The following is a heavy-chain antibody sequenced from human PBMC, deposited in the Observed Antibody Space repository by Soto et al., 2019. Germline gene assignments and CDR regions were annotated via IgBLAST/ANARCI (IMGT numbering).Heavy chain of an antibody. Sequence: SQTLSLTCAISGDSVSSNSAAWNWIRQSPSRGLEWLGRTYYRSKWYNDYAVSVKSRITINPDTSKNQFSLQLNSVTPEDTAVYYCAREEAAAGTSVDWFDPWGQGTLVTVS. J-gene: IGHJ5*02. V-gene: IGHV6-1*01. CDR2: TYYRSKWYN. D-gene: IGHD6-13*01. CDR3: AREEAAAGTSVDWFDP. CDR1: GDSVSSNSAA.